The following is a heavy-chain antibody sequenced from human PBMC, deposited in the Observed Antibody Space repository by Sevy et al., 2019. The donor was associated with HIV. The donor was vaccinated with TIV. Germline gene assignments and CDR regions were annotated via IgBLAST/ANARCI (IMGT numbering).Heavy chain of an antibody. V-gene: IGHV3-30*03. J-gene: IGHJ6*02. Sequence: GGSLRLSCVASAFTFSTYGMHWVRQAPGKGLEWVSVISFDGSHKDYADSVKGRCTVSRDNSKNTLNLQMNSLRAEDTAVYYCARDLRPHLLYSDFWSGYSGMDVWGQGTTVTVSS. CDR1: AFTFSTYG. CDR2: ISFDGSHK. D-gene: IGHD3-3*01. CDR3: ARDLRPHLLYSDFWSGYSGMDV.